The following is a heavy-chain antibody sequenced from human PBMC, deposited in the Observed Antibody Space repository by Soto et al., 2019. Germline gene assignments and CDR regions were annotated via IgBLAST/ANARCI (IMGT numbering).Heavy chain of an antibody. CDR2: IYYSGST. J-gene: IGHJ6*02. Sequence: LSETLSLTCTVSGGSISSGGYYWSWIRQHPGKGLEWIGYIYYSGSTYYNPSLKSRVTISVDTSKNQFSLKLSSVTAADTAVYYCARDRRFGRFYGMDVWGQGTTVTVSS. CDR1: GGSISSGGYY. CDR3: ARDRRFGRFYGMDV. V-gene: IGHV4-31*03. D-gene: IGHD3-10*01.